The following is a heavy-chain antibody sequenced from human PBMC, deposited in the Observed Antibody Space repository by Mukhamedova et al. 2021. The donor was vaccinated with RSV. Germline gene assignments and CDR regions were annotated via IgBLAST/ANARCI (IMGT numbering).Heavy chain of an antibody. CDR2: IYYSGST. Sequence: EYMGYIYYSGSTYYNPSLKSRVTISVDTSKNQFSLKLSSVTAADTAVYYCARDLVYCSSTSCYGPSMYNWFDPLGQGTLVTVSS. CDR3: ARDLVYCSSTSCYGPSMYNWFDP. D-gene: IGHD2-2*01. J-gene: IGHJ5*02. V-gene: IGHV4-30-4*01.